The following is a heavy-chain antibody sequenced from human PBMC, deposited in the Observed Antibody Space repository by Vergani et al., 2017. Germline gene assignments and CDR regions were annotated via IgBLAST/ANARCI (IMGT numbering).Heavy chain of an antibody. V-gene: IGHV1-18*01. D-gene: IGHD4-11*01. J-gene: IGHJ6*03. CDR1: GYTFTSYG. CDR2: SSAYNGNT. Sequence: QVQLVQSGAEVKKPGASVKVSCKASGYTFTSYGISWVRQAPGQGLEWMGWSSAYNGNTNYAQKLQGRVTMTTDTSQSTADMDLKSLRSDDTAVYYCARCAGIGDYSNYDFRYYYCCYMDDWGKGTTVTVSS. CDR3: ARCAGIGDYSNYDFRYYYCCYMDD.